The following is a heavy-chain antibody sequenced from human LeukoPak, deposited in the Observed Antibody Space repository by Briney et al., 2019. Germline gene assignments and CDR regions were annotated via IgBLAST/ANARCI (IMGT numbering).Heavy chain of an antibody. J-gene: IGHJ4*02. CDR3: AKDLYYGGNSPFDY. Sequence: GGSLRLSCAASRFTFSSYGVHWVRQAPGKGLEWVALISYDGSNKYYADSVKGRFTISRDNSKNTLYLQMNSLRAEDTAVYYCAKDLYYGGNSPFDYWGQGTLVTVSS. D-gene: IGHD4-23*01. CDR2: ISYDGSNK. CDR1: RFTFSSYG. V-gene: IGHV3-30*18.